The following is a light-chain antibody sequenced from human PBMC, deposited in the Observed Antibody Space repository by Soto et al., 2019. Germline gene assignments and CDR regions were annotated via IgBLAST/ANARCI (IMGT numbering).Light chain of an antibody. CDR1: QDIRNN. CDR3: QNYNSVPLT. V-gene: IGKV1-27*01. CDR2: VTS. Sequence: DIPMTQSPSSLSASVGDRVTITCRASQDIRNNLAWYQQKPGKVPKLLIYVTSTLQSGVPSRFSGSGSGTDFTLTISNLQPEDVATYYCQNYNSVPLTFGGGTQVEIK. J-gene: IGKJ4*01.